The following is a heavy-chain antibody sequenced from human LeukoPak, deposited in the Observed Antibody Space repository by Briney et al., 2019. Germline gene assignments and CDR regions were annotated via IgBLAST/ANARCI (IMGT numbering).Heavy chain of an antibody. J-gene: IGHJ6*02. CDR1: GFTFSSYS. V-gene: IGHV3-23*01. CDR3: ARENYFGLDV. Sequence: HSGGSLRLSCAASGFTFSSYSMNWVRQAPGKGLEWVSAISGSGGSTYYADSVKGRFTISRDNAKKMLYLQMNSLRDEDTAVYYCARENYFGLDVWGQGTTVTVSS. CDR2: ISGSGGST.